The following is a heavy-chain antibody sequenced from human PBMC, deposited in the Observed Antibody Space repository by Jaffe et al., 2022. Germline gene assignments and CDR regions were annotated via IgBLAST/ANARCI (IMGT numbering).Heavy chain of an antibody. CDR1: GGSISSGSYY. CDR2: IYTSGST. CDR3: ARAGYYGSIASQLRYFDL. V-gene: IGHV4-61*02. D-gene: IGHD3-10*01. Sequence: QVQLQESGPGLVKPSQTLSLTCTVSGGSISSGSYYWSWIRQPAGKGLEWIGRIYTSGSTNYNPSLKSRVTISVDTSKNQFSLKLSSVTAADTAVYYCARAGYYGSIASQLRYFDLWGRGTLVTVSS. J-gene: IGHJ2*01.